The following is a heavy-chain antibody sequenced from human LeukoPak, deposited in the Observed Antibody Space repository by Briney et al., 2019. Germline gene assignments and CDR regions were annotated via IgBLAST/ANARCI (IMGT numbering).Heavy chain of an antibody. J-gene: IGHJ4*02. CDR3: ARRGDSSGYYYVDY. D-gene: IGHD3-22*01. V-gene: IGHV4-59*08. Sequence: SETLSLTCTVSGGSVTTYYWSWIRQPPGKGLDWIGYIYHTGHTSYNPSLKSRVTMSMDTSDNHFSLKLSSVTAADTAVYYCARRGDSSGYYYVDYWGQGTLVTVSS. CDR1: GGSVTTYY. CDR2: IYHTGHT.